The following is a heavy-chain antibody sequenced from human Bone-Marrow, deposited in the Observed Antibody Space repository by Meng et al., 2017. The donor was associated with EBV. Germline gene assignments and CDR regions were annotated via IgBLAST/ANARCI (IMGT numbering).Heavy chain of an antibody. CDR3: ASSDCSSTSCYPRY. D-gene: IGHD2-2*01. J-gene: IGHJ4*02. CDR2: IYHSGST. CDR1: GGSISSGGYS. Sequence: QPQHQESGSGLVKPSQTLSLTWAVSGGSISSGGYSWSWIRQPPGKGLEWIGYIYHSGSTYYNPSLKSRVTISVDRSKNQFSLKLSSVTAADTAVYYCASSDCSSTSCYPRYWGQGTLVTVSS. V-gene: IGHV4-30-2*01.